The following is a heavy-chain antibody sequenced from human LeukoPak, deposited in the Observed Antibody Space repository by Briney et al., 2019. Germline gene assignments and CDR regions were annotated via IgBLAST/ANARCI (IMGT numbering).Heavy chain of an antibody. CDR2: MNPNSGNT. CDR3: ARGDIVVVVAATNWFDP. Sequence: ASVKVSCKASGYTFTSYDINWVRQATGQGLEWMGWMNPNSGNTGYAQKFQGRVTMTRNTSISTAYMELSSLRSDGTAVYYCARGDIVVVVAATNWFDPWGQGTLVTVSS. J-gene: IGHJ5*02. V-gene: IGHV1-8*01. D-gene: IGHD2-15*01. CDR1: GYTFTSYD.